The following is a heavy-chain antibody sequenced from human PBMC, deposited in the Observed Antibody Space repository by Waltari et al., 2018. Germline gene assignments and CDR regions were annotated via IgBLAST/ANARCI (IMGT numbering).Heavy chain of an antibody. Sequence: QVQLQESGPGLVKPSETLSLTCAVSGYSISSGYYWGWIRQPPGKGLEWIGSIYHSGSTYYNPSLKSRVTISVDTSKNQFSLKLSSVTAADTAVYYCARYYYDSSVPFDYWGQGTLVTVSS. D-gene: IGHD3-22*01. CDR1: GYSISSGYY. CDR3: ARYYYDSSVPFDY. V-gene: IGHV4-38-2*01. CDR2: IYHSGST. J-gene: IGHJ4*02.